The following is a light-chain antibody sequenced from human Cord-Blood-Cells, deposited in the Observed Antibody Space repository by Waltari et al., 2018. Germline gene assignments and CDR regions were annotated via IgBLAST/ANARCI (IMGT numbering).Light chain of an antibody. CDR3: QQYDNLPPKLT. CDR1: QDISNY. CDR2: DAS. V-gene: IGKV1-33*01. J-gene: IGKJ4*01. Sequence: DIQMTQSPSSLSASVGDRVTITCQASQDISNYLNWYQQKPGKAPKLLIYDASNLETGVPSRFSGSGSGTDFTFTISSLQPEDIATYYCQQYDNLPPKLTFGGGPRWRSN.